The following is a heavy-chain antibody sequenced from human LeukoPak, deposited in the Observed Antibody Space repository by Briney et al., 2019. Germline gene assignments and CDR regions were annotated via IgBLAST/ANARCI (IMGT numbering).Heavy chain of an antibody. D-gene: IGHD2-15*01. CDR3: ARAPVVVVTASLDY. V-gene: IGHV1-2*02. CDR1: GYSFIGYQ. CDR2: INPNSGGT. Sequence: ASVEVSCKASGYSFIGYQMHWLRQAPGQGLEWMGWINPNSGGTNYAQKFQGRVTMTRDTSISTAYMELSRLRSDDTAVYYCARAPVVVVTASLDYWGQGTLVTVSS. J-gene: IGHJ4*02.